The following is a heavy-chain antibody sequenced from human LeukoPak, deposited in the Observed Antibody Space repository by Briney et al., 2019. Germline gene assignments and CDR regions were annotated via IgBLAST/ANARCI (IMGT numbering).Heavy chain of an antibody. Sequence: GGSLRLSCAASGFTLSNAWMTWVRQAPGKGLEWVANIREDGTEKHYVDSVKGRFTISRDNAKNSLFLQMSNLRDDDTAIYYCARHVGISFWGQGTLVTVSS. D-gene: IGHD7-27*01. CDR1: GFTLSNAW. CDR3: ARHVGISF. J-gene: IGHJ4*02. V-gene: IGHV3-7*01. CDR2: IREDGTEK.